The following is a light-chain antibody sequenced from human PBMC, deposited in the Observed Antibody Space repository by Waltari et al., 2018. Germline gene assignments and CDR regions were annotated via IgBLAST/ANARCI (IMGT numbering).Light chain of an antibody. CDR2: END. J-gene: IGLJ1*01. CDR1: RSNIGSNY. V-gene: IGLV1-47*01. Sequence: QSVLTQPPSASGTPGQRVTISCSGSRSNIGSNYVYWYQQLPGTAPKLLMYENDQRPSGVPDRFSGSKSGTSASLAISGLRSEDEADFYCVAWDDRLYGYVFGTGTKVTVL. CDR3: VAWDDRLYGYV.